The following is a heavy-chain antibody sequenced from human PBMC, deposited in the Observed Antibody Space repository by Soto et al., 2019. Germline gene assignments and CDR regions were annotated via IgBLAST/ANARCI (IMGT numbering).Heavy chain of an antibody. Sequence: QITLKESGPTLVKPTQTLTLTCTFSGFSLSTSGVGVGWIRQPPGKALEWLTFIYWDDDKRNSPFLKSRLTIPKHTATNQVVLPMTNMHPVDTATYYCAHLVVAGITYYFGSWGQGTLVTVSS. CDR3: AHLVVAGITYYFGS. D-gene: IGHD2-15*01. CDR2: IYWDDDK. V-gene: IGHV2-5*02. J-gene: IGHJ5*01. CDR1: GFSLSTSGVG.